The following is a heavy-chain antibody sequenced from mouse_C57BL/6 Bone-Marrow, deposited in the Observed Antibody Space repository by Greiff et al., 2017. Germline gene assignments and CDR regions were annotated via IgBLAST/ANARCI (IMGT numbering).Heavy chain of an antibody. V-gene: IGHV5-4*03. J-gene: IGHJ4*01. Sequence: EVKLVESGGGLVKPGGSLKLSCAASGFTFSSYAMSWVRQTPEKRLEWVATISDGGSYTYYPDNVKGRFTISRDNAKNHLYLQMRHLKTEDTAIYYCARGLQHSLIVYYAMDYWGQGTSVTVSS. CDR3: ARGLQHSLIVYYAMDY. CDR2: ISDGGSYT. CDR1: GFTFSSYA. D-gene: IGHD3-1*01.